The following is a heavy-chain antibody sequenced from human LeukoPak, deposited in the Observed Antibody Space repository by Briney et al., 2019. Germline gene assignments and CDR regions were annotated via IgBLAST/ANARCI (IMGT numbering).Heavy chain of an antibody. Sequence: GGSLRLSCAASGFTFSSYGMHWVRQAPGKGLEGVGFIRYDGSNNYYAASLKGRFTISRDNSKNTLYLQMNSLRAEDTAVYYCARDGDLLRYFDWARGGGWFDPWGQGTLVTVSS. CDR3: ARDGDLLRYFDWARGGGWFDP. J-gene: IGHJ5*02. D-gene: IGHD3-9*01. CDR1: GFTFSSYG. V-gene: IGHV3-30*02. CDR2: IRYDGSNN.